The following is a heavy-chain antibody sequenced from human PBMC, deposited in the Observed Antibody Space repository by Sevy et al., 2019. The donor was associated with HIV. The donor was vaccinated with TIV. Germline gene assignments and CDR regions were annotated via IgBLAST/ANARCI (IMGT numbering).Heavy chain of an antibody. D-gene: IGHD4-17*01. CDR1: GFTFSSYS. CDR2: ISSSSSTI. J-gene: IGHJ3*02. Sequence: GGSLRLSCAASGFTFSSYSMNWVHQAPGKGLEWVSYISSSSSTIYYADSVKGRFTISRDNAKNSLYLQMNSLRAEDTAVYYCARDRAVPYGVVLVNKNDAFDIWGQGTMVTVSS. CDR3: ARDRAVPYGVVLVNKNDAFDI. V-gene: IGHV3-48*01.